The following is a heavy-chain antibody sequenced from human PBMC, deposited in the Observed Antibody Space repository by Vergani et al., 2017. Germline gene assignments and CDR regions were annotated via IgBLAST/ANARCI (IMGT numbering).Heavy chain of an antibody. CDR2: INPSGGST. CDR3: ALAGRIYYGSGSPLGSLYY. J-gene: IGHJ4*02. CDR1: GYTFTSYY. Sequence: QVQLVQSGAEVKKPGASVKVSCKASGYTFTSYYMHWVRQAPGQGLEWMGIINPSGGSTSYAQKFQGRVTMTRDTSTSTVYMELSSLRSEDTAVYYCALAGRIYYGSGSPLGSLYYWGQGTLVTVSS. V-gene: IGHV1-46*01. D-gene: IGHD3-10*01.